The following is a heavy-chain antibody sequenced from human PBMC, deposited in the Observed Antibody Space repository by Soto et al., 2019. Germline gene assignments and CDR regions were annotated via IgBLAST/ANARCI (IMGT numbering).Heavy chain of an antibody. CDR3: ARAISGYYNVNYYYYMDV. Sequence: GGSLRLSCAASGFTFSSYWMHWVRQAPGKGLVWVSRINSDGSSTSYADSVKGRFTISRDNAKNTLYLQMNSLRAEDTAVYYCARAISGYYNVNYYYYMDVWGKGTTVTVSS. J-gene: IGHJ6*03. D-gene: IGHD3-9*01. CDR1: GFTFSSYW. V-gene: IGHV3-74*01. CDR2: INSDGSST.